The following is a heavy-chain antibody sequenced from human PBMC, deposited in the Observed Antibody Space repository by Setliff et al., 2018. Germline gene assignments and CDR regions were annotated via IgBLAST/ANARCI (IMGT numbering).Heavy chain of an antibody. CDR3: VRGPGPSVVVAMPFDR. CDR1: GYNFITFG. Sequence: ASVKVSCKTSGYNFITFGVSWVRQAPGQGLEWMGWISPYNGNTNYAQRFQGRVTMTSDTSTTTVYMELTSLKSDDTAVYYCVRGPGPSVVVAMPFDRWGQGTLVTVSS. CDR2: ISPYNGNT. J-gene: IGHJ4*02. D-gene: IGHD5-12*01. V-gene: IGHV1-18*01.